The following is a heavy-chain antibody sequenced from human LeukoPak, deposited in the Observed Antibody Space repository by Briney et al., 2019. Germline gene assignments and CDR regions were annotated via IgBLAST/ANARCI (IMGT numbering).Heavy chain of an antibody. J-gene: IGHJ3*02. V-gene: IGHV4-39*01. CDR3: ARRFAPSRNDAFDI. D-gene: IGHD3-10*01. Sequence: SETLSLTCTVSGGSINSSSYYWGWIRQPPGKGLEWIGAIYYSGSTYYNPSLKSRVTISVDTSKNQFSLKLSSVTASDTAVYYCARRFAPSRNDAFDIWGQGTMVTVSS. CDR2: IYYSGST. CDR1: GGSINSSSYY.